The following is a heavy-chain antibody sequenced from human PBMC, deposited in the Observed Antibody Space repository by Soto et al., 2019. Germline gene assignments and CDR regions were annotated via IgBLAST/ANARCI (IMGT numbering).Heavy chain of an antibody. D-gene: IGHD6-13*01. CDR2: IYTSGST. CDR3: ARSNRVPYGQQRVLVWFDP. CDR1: GGSISSYY. V-gene: IGHV4-4*07. Sequence: PSETLSFTWTVPGGSISSYYWSWIRQPAGKGLEWIERIYTSGSTNYNTSLKGRVTISVDTSKNQFSLKLRSVTPADTAEYYGARSNRVPYGQQRVLVWFDPWGQGTLVTVSS. J-gene: IGHJ5*02.